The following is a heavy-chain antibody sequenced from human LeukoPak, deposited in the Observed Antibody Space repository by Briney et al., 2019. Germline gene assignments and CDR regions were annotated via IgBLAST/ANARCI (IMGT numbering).Heavy chain of an antibody. V-gene: IGHV1-18*01. D-gene: IGHD3-10*01. CDR1: GYTFTSYG. CDR2: ISAYNCNT. CDR3: ASIITMVRGGAFDI. J-gene: IGHJ3*02. Sequence: GASVKVSCKASGYTFTSYGISWVRPAPGQGLEWMGWISAYNCNTNYAQKLQGRVIMNTDTSTSTAYMELKRLRSDDTAVYYCASIITMVRGGAFDIWGQGTMVTVSS.